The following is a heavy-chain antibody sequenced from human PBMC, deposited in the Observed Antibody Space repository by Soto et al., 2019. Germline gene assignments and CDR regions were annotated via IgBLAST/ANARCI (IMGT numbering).Heavy chain of an antibody. D-gene: IGHD1-1*01. CDR1: GFTFSNYG. CDR2: ISGNGGST. V-gene: IGHV3-64*01. Sequence: EVQLVESGGGLVQPGGSLRLSCAASGFTFSNYGMHWVRQAAGKGLEYVSAISGNGGSTYYANSVKGRFTISRDNSKNTLYLQMGSLRAEDMGVYRGARARYGMDVLDVWGQRTTVTVSS. J-gene: IGHJ6*02. CDR3: ARARYGMDVLDV.